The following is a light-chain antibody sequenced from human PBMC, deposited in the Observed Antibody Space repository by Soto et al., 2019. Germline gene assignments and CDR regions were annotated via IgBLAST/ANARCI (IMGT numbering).Light chain of an antibody. CDR2: GAS. V-gene: IGKV3-11*01. Sequence: EIVLTQSPDTLSLSPGERATLSCRASQSVGTYLVWYQQKPGQAPRLLIYGASNSATGIPARFSGSGSGTDFTLTISSLEPEDFAVYYCQKRSKGFGQGTKLEIK. CDR1: QSVGTY. CDR3: QKRSKG. J-gene: IGKJ2*01.